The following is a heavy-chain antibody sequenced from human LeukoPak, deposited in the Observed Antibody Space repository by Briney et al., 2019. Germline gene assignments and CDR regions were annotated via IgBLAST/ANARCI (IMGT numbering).Heavy chain of an antibody. Sequence: SETLSLTCTVSGGSIISYYWSWIRQPPGKGLEWIGYIYYSGSTNYNPSLKSRVTISVDTSKNQFSLKLSSVTAADTAVYYCARAVVGYRPYYYYYMDVWGKGTTVTVSS. CDR3: ARAVVGYRPYYYYYMDV. CDR2: IYYSGST. D-gene: IGHD5-12*01. J-gene: IGHJ6*03. CDR1: GGSIISYY. V-gene: IGHV4-59*01.